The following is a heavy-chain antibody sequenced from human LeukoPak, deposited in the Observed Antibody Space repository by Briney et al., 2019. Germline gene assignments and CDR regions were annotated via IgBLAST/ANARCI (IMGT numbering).Heavy chain of an antibody. V-gene: IGHV3-30*02. D-gene: IGHD6-6*01. CDR3: AKDFKVWSSSSFFDY. CDR1: GFTFSSYG. J-gene: IGHJ4*02. Sequence: GGSLRLSYAASGFTFSSYGMHWVRQAPGKGLEWVAFIRYDGSNKYYADSVKGRFIISRDNSRNTLYVQMNSLRAEDTAVYYCAKDFKVWSSSSFFDYWGQGTLVTVSS. CDR2: IRYDGSNK.